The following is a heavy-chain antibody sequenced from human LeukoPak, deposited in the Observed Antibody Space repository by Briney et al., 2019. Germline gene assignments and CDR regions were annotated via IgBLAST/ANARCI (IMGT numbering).Heavy chain of an antibody. J-gene: IGHJ4*02. D-gene: IGHD2-15*01. V-gene: IGHV1-46*01. CDR2: INPSGGST. CDR1: GYTCTSYY. CDR3: ARDRCSGGSCYSLLDY. Sequence: ASVKVSCKASGYTCTSYYMHWVRQAPGQGLEWMGIINPSGGSTSYAQKFQGRVTMTRDTSTSTVYMELSSLRSEDTAVYYCARDRCSGGSCYSLLDYWGQGTLVTVSS.